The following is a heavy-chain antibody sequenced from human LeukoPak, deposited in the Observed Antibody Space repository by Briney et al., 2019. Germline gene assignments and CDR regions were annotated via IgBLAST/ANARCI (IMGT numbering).Heavy chain of an antibody. CDR2: ISTNGIGT. J-gene: IGHJ6*04. CDR3: VKDLRGLRPSGAHGMDV. D-gene: IGHD3-16*01. Sequence: GGSLRLSCSASKFTFSTYAIHWVRQAPGKGLEYVSAISTNGIGTYYADSVKGRFTISRDNSKNTLYLQMSSLRAEDTAVYYCVKDLRGLRPSGAHGMDVWGKGTTVTVSS. CDR1: KFTFSTYA. V-gene: IGHV3-64D*06.